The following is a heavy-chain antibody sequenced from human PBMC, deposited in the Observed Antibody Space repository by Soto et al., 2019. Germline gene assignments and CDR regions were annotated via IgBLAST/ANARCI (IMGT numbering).Heavy chain of an antibody. CDR3: AKDYMDSSGYSSFDY. Sequence: SLKISCAASGFTFDDYAMHWVRQAPGKGLEWVSGISWNSGSIGYADSVKGRFTISRDNAKNSLYLQMNSLRAEDTALYYCAKDYMDSSGYSSFDYWGQGTLVTVST. J-gene: IGHJ4*02. CDR1: GFTFDDYA. D-gene: IGHD3-22*01. CDR2: ISWNSGSI. V-gene: IGHV3-9*01.